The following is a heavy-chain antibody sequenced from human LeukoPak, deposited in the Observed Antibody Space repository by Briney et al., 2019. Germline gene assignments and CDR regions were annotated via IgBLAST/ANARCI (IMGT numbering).Heavy chain of an antibody. D-gene: IGHD2-2*01. CDR3: ARVYCSSTSCYFLM. CDR2: INPNSGGT. Sequence: ASVKVSCKASGYTFTGYYMHWVRQAPGQGLEWMGWINPNSGGTNYAQKFQGRVTMTRDTSISTAYMELSRLRSDDTAVYYCARVYCSSTSCYFLMWGQGTLVTVSS. V-gene: IGHV1-2*02. CDR1: GYTFTGYY. J-gene: IGHJ4*02.